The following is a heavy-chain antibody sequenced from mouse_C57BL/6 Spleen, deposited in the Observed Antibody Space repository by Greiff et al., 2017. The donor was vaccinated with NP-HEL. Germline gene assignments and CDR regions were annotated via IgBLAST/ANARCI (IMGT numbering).Heavy chain of an antibody. D-gene: IGHD1-1*01. CDR3: AKRNYYGSSYGWYFDV. V-gene: IGHV2-9*01. CDR1: GFSLTSYG. CDR2: IWGGGST. Sequence: VHLVESGPGLVAPSQSLSITCTVSGFSLTSYGVDWVRQPPGKGLEWLGVIWGGGSTNYNSALMSRLSISKDNSKSQVFLKMNSLQTDDTAMYCCAKRNYYGSSYGWYFDVWGTGTTVTVSS. J-gene: IGHJ1*03.